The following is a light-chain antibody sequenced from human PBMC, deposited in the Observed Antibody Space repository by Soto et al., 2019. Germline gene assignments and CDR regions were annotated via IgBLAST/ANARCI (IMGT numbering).Light chain of an antibody. CDR1: QSIGGD. CDR3: QQYGVSPIP. CDR2: GAS. J-gene: IGKJ5*01. V-gene: IGKV3-20*01. Sequence: MTQSPATLSLSPGEGATLSCRASQSIGGDLAWYQQKPGQAPRLLIYGASSRATGIPDRFSGSGSGTDFTLTISRLEPEDFAVYYCQQYGVSPIPFGLGTRLAIK.